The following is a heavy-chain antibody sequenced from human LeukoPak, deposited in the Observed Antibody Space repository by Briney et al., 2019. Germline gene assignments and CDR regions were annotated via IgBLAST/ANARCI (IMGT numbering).Heavy chain of an antibody. V-gene: IGHV4-31*03. D-gene: IGHD3-10*01. CDR2: IYYSGST. CDR3: ARGPMVRGVYYFDP. Sequence: SQTLSLTCTVSGGSISSGGYYWSWIRQHPGKGLEWIGYIYYSGSTYYNPSLKSRVTISVDTSKNQFSLKLSSVIAADTAVYYCARGPMVRGVYYFDPWGQGTLVTVSS. J-gene: IGHJ5*02. CDR1: GGSISSGGYY.